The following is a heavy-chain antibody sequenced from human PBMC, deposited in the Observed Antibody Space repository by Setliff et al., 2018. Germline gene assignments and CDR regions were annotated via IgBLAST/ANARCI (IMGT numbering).Heavy chain of an antibody. D-gene: IGHD1-7*01. V-gene: IGHV1-69*10. CDR2: IIPGLGIL. CDR3: ASRTHPHVITGITQGGGWWYYYYMDV. Sequence: ASVKVSCKASGGTFNTYGITWVRQAPAQGLEWMGGIIPGLGILDYAQKFQDRVTITADRSTSTAYMERSSLRSEDTAVYYCASRTHPHVITGITQGGGWWYYYYMDVWGKGTTVTVSS. J-gene: IGHJ6*03. CDR1: GGTFNTYG.